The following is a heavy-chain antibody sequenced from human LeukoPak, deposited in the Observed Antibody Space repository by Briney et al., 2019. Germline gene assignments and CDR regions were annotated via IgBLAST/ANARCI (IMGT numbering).Heavy chain of an antibody. D-gene: IGHD2-21*02. V-gene: IGHV3-23*01. CDR1: GFTFSSYA. J-gene: IGHJ4*02. Sequence: GGSLRLSCAASGFTFSSYAMSWVRQAPGKGLERVSAISGSGGSTYYADSVKGRFTISRDNSKNTLYLQMNSLRAEDTAVYYCAKANVVVTDATLWGQGTLVTVSS. CDR3: AKANVVVTDATL. CDR2: ISGSGGST.